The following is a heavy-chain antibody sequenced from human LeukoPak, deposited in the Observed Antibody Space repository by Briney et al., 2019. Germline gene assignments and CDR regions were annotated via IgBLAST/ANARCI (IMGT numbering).Heavy chain of an antibody. V-gene: IGHV4-30-4*07. J-gene: IGHJ4*02. Sequence: PSETLSLTCTVSGGSISSGGYSWSWIRQPPGKGLEWIGYIYYSGSTYYNPSLKSRVTISVDTSKNQFSLKLSSVTAADTAVYYCARVWNLGELSSYYFDYWGQGTLVTVSS. CDR3: ARVWNLGELSSYYFDY. CDR2: IYYSGST. CDR1: GGSISSGGYS. D-gene: IGHD3-16*02.